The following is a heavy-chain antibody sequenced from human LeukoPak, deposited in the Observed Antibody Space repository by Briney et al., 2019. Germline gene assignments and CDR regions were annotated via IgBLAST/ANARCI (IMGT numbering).Heavy chain of an antibody. CDR3: ARVLLWFGEILTYYFDY. D-gene: IGHD3-10*01. Sequence: GGTLRLSCAASGFTFSSYSMNWVRQAPGKGLEWVSYISSSSSTIYYADSVKGRFTISRDNVKNSLYLQMNSLRVEDTAVYYCARVLLWFGEILTYYFDYWGQGTLVTVSS. CDR1: GFTFSSYS. CDR2: ISSSSSTI. V-gene: IGHV3-48*04. J-gene: IGHJ4*02.